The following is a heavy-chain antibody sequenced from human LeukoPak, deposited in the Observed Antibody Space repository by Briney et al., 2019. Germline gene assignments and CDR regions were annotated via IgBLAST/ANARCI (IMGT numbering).Heavy chain of an antibody. Sequence: GGSLRLSCAASGFTFSDYFKSWIRQAPGKGLEWVSYISSSGSTIYYAAAAKGRFTISRDNAKNTLYLQMNSLRAEDTAVYYCARGIAAAGTENWFDPWGRGTLVTVSS. CDR1: GFTFSDYF. CDR2: ISSSGSTI. V-gene: IGHV3-11*01. CDR3: ARGIAAAGTENWFDP. D-gene: IGHD6-13*01. J-gene: IGHJ5*02.